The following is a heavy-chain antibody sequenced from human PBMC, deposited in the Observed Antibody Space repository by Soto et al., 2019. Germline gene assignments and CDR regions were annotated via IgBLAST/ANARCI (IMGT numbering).Heavy chain of an antibody. CDR1: GFTFSSYA. D-gene: IGHD6-19*01. CDR3: AKTANGWFSAFDI. CDR2: ISGSGGTT. J-gene: IGHJ3*02. Sequence: EVQLLESGGGLVQPGGSLRLSCAASGFTFSSYAMSWVRQAPGKGLEWVSAISGSGGTTYYADSVKGRFTFSRDNSKKTLYRQMNSLRAEDTAVYYCAKTANGWFSAFDIWVQGTMVTVSS. V-gene: IGHV3-23*01.